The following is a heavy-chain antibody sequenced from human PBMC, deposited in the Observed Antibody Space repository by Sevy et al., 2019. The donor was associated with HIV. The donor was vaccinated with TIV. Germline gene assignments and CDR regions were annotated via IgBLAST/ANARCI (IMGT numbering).Heavy chain of an antibody. J-gene: IGHJ5*02. CDR2: IYHSGST. CDR3: ARGELNSGSGGYCSGGSCYSGLWFDP. CDR1: GYSISSGYY. V-gene: IGHV4-38-2*02. D-gene: IGHD2-15*01. Sequence: SESLSLTCTVSGYSISSGYYWGWIRQPPGKGLEWIGSIYHSGSTYYNPSLKSRVTISVDTSKNQFSLRLSSVTAADTAVYYCARGELNSGSGGYCSGGSCYSGLWFDPWGQGTLVTVSS.